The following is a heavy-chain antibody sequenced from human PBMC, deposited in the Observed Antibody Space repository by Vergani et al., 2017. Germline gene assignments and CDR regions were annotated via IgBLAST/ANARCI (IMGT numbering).Heavy chain of an antibody. CDR1: GGSFSGYY. D-gene: IGHD3-3*01. CDR2: INHSGST. J-gene: IGHJ4*02. V-gene: IGHV4-34*01. CDR3: ARGRGRFLEWPPFDY. Sequence: QVQLQQWGAGLLKPSETLSLTCAVYGGSFSGYYWSWIRQPPGKGLEWIGEINHSGSTNYNPSLKRRVTISVDTSKNQFSLKLSSVTAADTAVYYCARGRGRFLEWPPFDYWGQGTLVTVSS.